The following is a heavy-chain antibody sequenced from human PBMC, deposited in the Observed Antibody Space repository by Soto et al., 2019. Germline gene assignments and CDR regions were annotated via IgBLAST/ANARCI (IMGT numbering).Heavy chain of an antibody. Sequence: EVQLVESGGGLVQPGGSLRLSCAASGFTFSDHYMDWVRQAPGKGLEWVGRSKNKADSYTTEYASSVKGRFTLSRDGSTSSLLLQMSSPKPEDTAVYECTVWGWGDDFGAAWGQGILVTVSS. CDR3: TVWGWGDDFGAA. CDR2: SKNKADSYTT. V-gene: IGHV3-72*01. J-gene: IGHJ4*02. D-gene: IGHD3-16*01. CDR1: GFTFSDHY.